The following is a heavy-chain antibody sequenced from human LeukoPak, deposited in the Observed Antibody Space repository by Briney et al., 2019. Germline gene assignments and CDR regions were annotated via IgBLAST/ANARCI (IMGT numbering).Heavy chain of an antibody. J-gene: IGHJ6*02. D-gene: IGHD6-13*01. V-gene: IGHV3-30*04. Sequence: GGSLRLSCAASGFTFSSYAMHWVRQAPGKGLEWVAVISYDGSNKYYADSVKGRFTISRDNSKNTLYLQMNSLRAEDTAVYYCAREHSSSWYEGYYYGMDVWGQGITVTVSS. CDR2: ISYDGSNK. CDR1: GFTFSSYA. CDR3: AREHSSSWYEGYYYGMDV.